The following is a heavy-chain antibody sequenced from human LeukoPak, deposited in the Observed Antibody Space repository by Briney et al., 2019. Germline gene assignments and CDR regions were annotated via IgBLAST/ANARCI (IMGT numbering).Heavy chain of an antibody. V-gene: IGHV1-24*01. CDR2: FDPEEGET. Sequence: GASVTVSCKVSGYSLTELSMQWVRQAPEKGPEWMGGFDPEEGETIYAQKFQGRVTMTEDTSTDTAYMELRSLRSEDTAMYYCARGSGSSAYDPFDIWGQGTMVTVSS. D-gene: IGHD6-6*01. CDR1: GYSLTELS. CDR3: ARGSGSSAYDPFDI. J-gene: IGHJ3*02.